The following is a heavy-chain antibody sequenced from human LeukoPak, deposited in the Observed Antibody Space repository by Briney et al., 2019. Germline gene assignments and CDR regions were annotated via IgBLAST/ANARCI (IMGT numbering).Heavy chain of an antibody. D-gene: IGHD3-10*01. Sequence: ASVKVSCKASGYTFTGYYTHWVRQAPGQGLEWMGWINPNSGGTNYAQKFQGRVTMTRDTSISTAYMELSRLRSDDTAVYYCARDGEAYYYYMDVWGKGTTVTISS. J-gene: IGHJ6*03. CDR3: ARDGEAYYYYMDV. CDR2: INPNSGGT. CDR1: GYTFTGYY. V-gene: IGHV1-2*02.